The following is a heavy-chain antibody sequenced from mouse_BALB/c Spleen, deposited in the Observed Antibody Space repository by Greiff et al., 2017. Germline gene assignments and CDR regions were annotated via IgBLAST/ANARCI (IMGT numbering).Heavy chain of an antibody. V-gene: IGHV5-17*02. Sequence: EVQVVESGGGLVQPGGSRKLSCAASGFTFSSFGMHWVRQAPEKGLEWVAYISSGSSTIYYADTVKGRFTISRDNPKNTLFLQMTSLRSEDTAMYYCSRGWGAMDYRGQGTSVTVSS. CDR2: ISSGSSTI. CDR1: GFTFSSFG. J-gene: IGHJ4*01. D-gene: IGHD3-3*01. CDR3: SRGWGAMDY.